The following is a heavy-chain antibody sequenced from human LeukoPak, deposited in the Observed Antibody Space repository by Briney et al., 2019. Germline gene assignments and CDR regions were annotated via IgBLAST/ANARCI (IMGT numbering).Heavy chain of an antibody. Sequence: GGSLRLSCVASGFPFSSYGMHWVRQAPGKGLEWVSAISGSGGSTYYADSVKGRFTISRDNSKNTLYLQMNSLRAEDTAVYYCAKGDPGYSSSWYLGGKDYWGQGTLVTVSS. CDR2: ISGSGGST. V-gene: IGHV3-23*01. J-gene: IGHJ4*02. CDR3: AKGDPGYSSSWYLGGKDY. CDR1: GFPFSSYG. D-gene: IGHD6-13*01.